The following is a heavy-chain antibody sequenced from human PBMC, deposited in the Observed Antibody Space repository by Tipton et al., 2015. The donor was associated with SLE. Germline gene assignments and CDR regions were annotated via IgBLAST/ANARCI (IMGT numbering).Heavy chain of an antibody. V-gene: IGHV3-9*01. J-gene: IGHJ2*01. CDR1: GFTFDGHA. CDR2: LTWNSAGM. CDR3: ARGLGKWYFDL. Sequence: SLRLSCAASGFTFDGHAMHWVRQAPGKGLEWIAGLTWNSAGMGYADSVKGRFTISRDNSKKTLYLQMNSLRVEDTAVYYCARGLGKWYFDLWGRGTLVTVSS. D-gene: IGHD3-16*01.